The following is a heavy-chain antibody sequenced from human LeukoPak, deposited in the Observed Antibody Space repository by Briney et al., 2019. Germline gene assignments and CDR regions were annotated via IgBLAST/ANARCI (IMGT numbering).Heavy chain of an antibody. Sequence: PGGSLRLSCAAPGFTFSSYAMHWVRQAPGKGLEWVAVISYDGSNKYYADSVKGRFTISRDNSKNTLYLQMNSLRAEDTAVYYCARDPGYSSSWYHYYYYYGMDVWGQGTTVTVSS. V-gene: IGHV3-30-3*01. D-gene: IGHD6-13*01. CDR1: GFTFSSYA. J-gene: IGHJ6*02. CDR2: ISYDGSNK. CDR3: ARDPGYSSSWYHYYYYYGMDV.